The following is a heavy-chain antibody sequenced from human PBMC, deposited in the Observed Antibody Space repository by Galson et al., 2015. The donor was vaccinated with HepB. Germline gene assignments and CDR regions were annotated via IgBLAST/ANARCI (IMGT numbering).Heavy chain of an antibody. Sequence: TVSGGSISSNNYYWGWIRQPPGKGLEWIGSIHHSGSTYYNPSLRCRVTISVDTSKNQFSLKLRFVTAADTAVYYCARRAAYYYGSGSWYYFDYWGQGTLVTVSS. CDR3: ARRAAYYYGSGSWYYFDY. CDR2: IHHSGST. J-gene: IGHJ4*02. D-gene: IGHD3-10*01. V-gene: IGHV4-39*01. CDR1: GGSISSNNYY.